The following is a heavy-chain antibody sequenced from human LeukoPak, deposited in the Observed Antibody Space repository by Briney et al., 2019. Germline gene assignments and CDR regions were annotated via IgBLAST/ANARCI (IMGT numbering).Heavy chain of an antibody. V-gene: IGHV3-21*01. D-gene: IGHD3-10*01. CDR3: ARYSGGGMCDY. J-gene: IGHJ4*02. CDR2: ISGRGRYI. CDR1: WFTFSSYG. Sequence: GGSLRLSCVASWFTFSSYGLNGLRQAPGKGLEWVSSISGRGRYIYYADCLKGRFTISRDNAKNSLYLQMNSLRAEDTAVYYCARYSGGGMCDYWGQGTLVTVSS.